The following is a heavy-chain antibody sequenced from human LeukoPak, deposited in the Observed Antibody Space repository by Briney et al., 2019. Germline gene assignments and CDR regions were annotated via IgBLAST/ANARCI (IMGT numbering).Heavy chain of an antibody. Sequence: PWASVKVSCKASGYTFTGYYMHWVRQAPGQGLEWMGWINPNSGGTNYAQKFQGRVTMTTDTSTSTVYMEVRSLRSDDTAVYYCAREGLRSIAARRGTRDYMDVWGKGTTVIVSS. V-gene: IGHV1-2*02. J-gene: IGHJ6*03. D-gene: IGHD6-6*01. CDR2: INPNSGGT. CDR1: GYTFTGYY. CDR3: AREGLRSIAARRGTRDYMDV.